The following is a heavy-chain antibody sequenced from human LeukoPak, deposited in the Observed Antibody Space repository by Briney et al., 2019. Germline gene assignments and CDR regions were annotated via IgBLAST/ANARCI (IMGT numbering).Heavy chain of an antibody. D-gene: IGHD5-24*01. Sequence: PGGSLRLSCAASGFTFSDYYMSWIRQAPGKGLEWVSYIDNSGSTIYYADSVKGRFTISRDNAKNSLYLQMNSLRAEDTAVYYCARDHKRWLQFQGFDYWGQGTLVTVSS. J-gene: IGHJ4*02. V-gene: IGHV3-11*01. CDR1: GFTFSDYY. CDR2: IDNSGSTI. CDR3: ARDHKRWLQFQGFDY.